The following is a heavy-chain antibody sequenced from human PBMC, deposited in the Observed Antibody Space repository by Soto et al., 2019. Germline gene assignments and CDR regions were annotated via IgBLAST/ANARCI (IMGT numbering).Heavy chain of an antibody. J-gene: IGHJ6*02. CDR1: GFTFSSYS. D-gene: IGHD4-17*01. CDR3: ARDTEVTTFYYYYYGMDV. Sequence: GGSLRLSCAASGFTFSSYSMKWVGQSPGKGLEWVSSISSSSSYIYYADSVKGRFTISRDNAKNSLYLQMNSLRAEDTAVYYCARDTEVTTFYYYYYGMDVWGQGTTVTVSS. CDR2: ISSSSSYI. V-gene: IGHV3-21*01.